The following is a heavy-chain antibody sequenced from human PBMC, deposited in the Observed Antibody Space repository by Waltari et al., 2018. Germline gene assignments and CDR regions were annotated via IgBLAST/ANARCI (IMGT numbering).Heavy chain of an antibody. CDR1: GGSFSGYY. D-gene: IGHD3-22*01. V-gene: IGHV4-34*01. J-gene: IGHJ6*02. Sequence: QVQLQQWGAGLLKPSETLSLTCAVYGGSFSGYYWSWIRQPPGKGLAWIGEINHSGSTNYNPSLKSRVTISVDTSKNQFSLKLSSVTAADTAVYYCARGPHYYDSSGYYPLYYYGMDVWGQGTTVTVSS. CDR2: INHSGST. CDR3: ARGPHYYDSSGYYPLYYYGMDV.